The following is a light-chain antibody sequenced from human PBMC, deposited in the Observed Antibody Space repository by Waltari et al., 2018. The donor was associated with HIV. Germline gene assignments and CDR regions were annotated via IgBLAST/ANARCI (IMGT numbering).Light chain of an antibody. V-gene: IGLV1-44*01. Sequence: QSVLTQPPSVSGTPGQKVTISCSGGSPNIGSNPVNWYQQLPGTAPKLLIYSNNQRSSGVPDRFSGSKSGTSASLAISGLQSDDETDYYCAVRDDRLNGVLFGGGTRLTVL. CDR2: SNN. CDR3: AVRDDRLNGVL. CDR1: SPNIGSNP. J-gene: IGLJ2*01.